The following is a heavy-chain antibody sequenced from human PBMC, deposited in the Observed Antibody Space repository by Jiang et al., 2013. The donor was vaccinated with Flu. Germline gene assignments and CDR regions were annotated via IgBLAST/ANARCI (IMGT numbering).Heavy chain of an antibody. D-gene: IGHD3-3*01. CDR1: GHTLSDLS. Sequence: GAEVKKPGASVKVSCKVSGHTLSDLSVHWVRQAPGKGLEWMGHFDLGDGETGYAQRFQGRVIVTADTSTGSVDMQLSSLRADDTAMYYCAVDSPGANSGVVVEVDGGLDLWGQGTMVTVSS. CDR2: FDLGDGET. J-gene: IGHJ3*01. CDR3: AVDSPGANSGVVVEVDGGLDL. V-gene: IGHV1-24*01.